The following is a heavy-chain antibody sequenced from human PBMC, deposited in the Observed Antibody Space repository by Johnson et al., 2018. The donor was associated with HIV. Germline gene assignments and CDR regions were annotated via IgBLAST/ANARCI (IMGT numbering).Heavy chain of an antibody. V-gene: IGHV3-7*03. CDR1: GFTFSSFW. Sequence: VQLVESGGGLVQPGGSLRLSCAASGFTFSSFWMTWVRQAPGKGLEWVANINVDGLERYYVDSVKGRFTISRDNVNNSVFLLLNSLRAEDTALYYCVRGGLGYQNFHDAFDMWGQGTMVTVSS. CDR3: VRGGLGYQNFHDAFDM. D-gene: IGHD2-2*01. CDR2: INVDGLER. J-gene: IGHJ3*02.